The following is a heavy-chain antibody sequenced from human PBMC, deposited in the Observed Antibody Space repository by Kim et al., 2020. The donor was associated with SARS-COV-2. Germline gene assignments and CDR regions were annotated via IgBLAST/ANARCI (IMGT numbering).Heavy chain of an antibody. Sequence: SVKVSCKASGGTFSSYAISWVRQAPGQGLEWMGGIIPIFGTANYAQKFQGRVTITADESTSTAYMELSSLRSEDTAVYYCASHRIDCSGGSCYSELDYWGQGTLVTVSS. D-gene: IGHD2-15*01. CDR3: ASHRIDCSGGSCYSELDY. V-gene: IGHV1-69*13. CDR1: GGTFSSYA. J-gene: IGHJ4*02. CDR2: IIPIFGTA.